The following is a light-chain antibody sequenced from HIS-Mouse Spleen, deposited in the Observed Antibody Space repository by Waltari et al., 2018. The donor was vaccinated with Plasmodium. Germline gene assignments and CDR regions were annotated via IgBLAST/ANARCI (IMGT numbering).Light chain of an antibody. V-gene: IGLV3-10*01. CDR3: YSTDSSGNHRV. CDR1: GLTKKY. CDR2: EDS. J-gene: IGLJ3*02. Sequence: SYELTQPPSVSVSPGQTARITCSGDGLTKKYAYWYQQKSGQAPVLVSYEDSKRPSGIPDGFSGSSSGTMATLTISGAQVEDEADYYCYSTDSSGNHRVFGGGTKLTVL.